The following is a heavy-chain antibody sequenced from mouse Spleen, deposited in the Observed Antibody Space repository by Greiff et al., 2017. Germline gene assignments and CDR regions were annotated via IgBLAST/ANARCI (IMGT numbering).Heavy chain of an antibody. CDR3: ARGIPYYYGSSHFDY. V-gene: IGHV14-3*02. Sequence: EVQLQQSGAELVRPGASVKLSCTASGFNIKDTYMHWVKQRPEQGLEWIGRIDPANGNTKYDPKFQGKATITADTSSNTAYLQLSSLTSEDTAVYYCARGIPYYYGSSHFDYWGQGTTLTVSS. CDR2: IDPANGNT. D-gene: IGHD1-1*01. J-gene: IGHJ2*01. CDR1: GFNIKDTY.